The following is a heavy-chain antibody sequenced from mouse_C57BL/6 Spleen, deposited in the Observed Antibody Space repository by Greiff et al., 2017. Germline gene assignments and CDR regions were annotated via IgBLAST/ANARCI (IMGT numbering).Heavy chain of an antibody. J-gene: IGHJ2*01. CDR1: GYAFSSYW. D-gene: IGHD1-1*01. V-gene: IGHV1-80*01. CDR2: IYPGAGDT. Sequence: QVKLKQSGAELVKPGASVKISCKASGYAFSSYWMNWVKQRPGKGLEWIGQIYPGAGDTNYNGKFKGKATLTADKSSSTAYMQLSSRTSEDSAVYFCAREDYYGFDYWGQGTTLTVSS. CDR3: AREDYYGFDY.